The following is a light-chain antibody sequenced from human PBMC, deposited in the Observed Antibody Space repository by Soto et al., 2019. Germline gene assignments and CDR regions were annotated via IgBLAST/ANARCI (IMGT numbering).Light chain of an antibody. CDR3: TSYAGSNYV. CDR2: EVS. V-gene: IGLV2-8*01. CDR1: SSDVGGYNY. Sequence: QSALTQPPSASGSPGQSVTISCTGSSSDVGGYNYVSWYQQHPGKAPKLMIYEVSARPSGVPDRFSGSKSGNTASLTVSGLQAEDEADYYGTSYAGSNYVFGTGTKLTVL. J-gene: IGLJ1*01.